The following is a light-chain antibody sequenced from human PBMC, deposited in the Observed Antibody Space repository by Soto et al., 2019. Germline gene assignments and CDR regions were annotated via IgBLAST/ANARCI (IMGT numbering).Light chain of an antibody. CDR2: DDS. J-gene: IGLJ1*01. CDR3: QVWDSSSAL. CDR1: NMGSKS. V-gene: IGLV3-21*02. Sequence: SYELTQPPSVSVAPGQTARITCGGNNMGSKSVHWYQQKPGQAPVLVVYDDSDRPSGIPERFSGSNSGNTATLTISRVEAGDEADYYCQVWDSSSALFGTGTKLTVL.